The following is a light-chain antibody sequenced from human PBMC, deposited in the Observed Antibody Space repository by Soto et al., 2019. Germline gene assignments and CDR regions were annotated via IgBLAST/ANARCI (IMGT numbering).Light chain of an antibody. J-gene: IGLJ1*01. Sequence: QSVLTQPPSASGSPGQSVTISCTGTSRDIGGYNYVSWYQQHPGKAPKLLIYEVTKRPSGVPDRFSGSKSGNTASLTVSGLQADDEADYFCCSNAGSYSYLFGTGTKATVL. V-gene: IGLV2-8*01. CDR3: CSNAGSYSYL. CDR1: SRDIGGYNY. CDR2: EVT.